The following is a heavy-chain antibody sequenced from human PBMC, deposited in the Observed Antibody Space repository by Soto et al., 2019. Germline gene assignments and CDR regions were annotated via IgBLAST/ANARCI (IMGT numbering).Heavy chain of an antibody. CDR1: GFTFSSYW. CDR2: ISGSGRST. CDR3: ARSRSYGSGSYTFGY. J-gene: IGHJ4*02. D-gene: IGHD3-10*01. Sequence: PGGSPRLSCAASGFTFSSYWMSWVRQAPGRGLEWVSGISGSGRSTNYAVSVKGRFTCSRDSSKNTLYMQMNRLRADDTAVAYCARSRSYGSGSYTFGYWGK. V-gene: IGHV3-23*01.